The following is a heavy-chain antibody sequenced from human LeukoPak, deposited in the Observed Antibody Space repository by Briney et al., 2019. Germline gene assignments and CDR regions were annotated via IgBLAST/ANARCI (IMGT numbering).Heavy chain of an antibody. D-gene: IGHD3-10*01. J-gene: IGHJ2*01. CDR1: GGSISSSNW. CDR2: IYHSGST. V-gene: IGHV4-4*02. Sequence: PSGTLSLTCAVSGGSISSSNWWSWVRQPPGKGLEWIGEIYHSGSTNYNPSLKSRVTISVDKSKNQFSLKLSSATAADTAVYYCAKNPITMVRGADYWYFDLWGRGTLVTVSS. CDR3: AKNPITMVRGADYWYFDL.